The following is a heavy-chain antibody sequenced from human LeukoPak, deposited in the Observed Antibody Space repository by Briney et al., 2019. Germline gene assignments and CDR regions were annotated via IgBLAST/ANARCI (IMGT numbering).Heavy chain of an antibody. V-gene: IGHV5-51*01. D-gene: IGHD5-18*01. J-gene: IGHJ3*02. Sequence: GESLKISCKGSGYGFTSYWIGWVRQMPGKDLEWMGIIYPGDSDTRYSPSFQGQVTISADKSISTAYLQWSSLKASDTAMYYCARLSVDTAMGGAFDIWGQGTMVTVSS. CDR3: ARLSVDTAMGGAFDI. CDR2: IYPGDSDT. CDR1: GYGFTSYW.